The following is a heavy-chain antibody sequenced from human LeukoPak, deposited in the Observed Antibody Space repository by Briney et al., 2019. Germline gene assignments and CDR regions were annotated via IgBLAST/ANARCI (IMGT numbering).Heavy chain of an antibody. Sequence: GGSLRLSCAASGFTFTDYYMRWVRQAPGKGLEWVSYISSSGSNIYYADSVKGRFTISRDNAKNSLYLQMNSLRAEDTAVYYCARDGGVCSGVSCYLDAFDIWGQGTMVTVSS. CDR1: GFTFTDYY. V-gene: IGHV3-11*01. CDR2: ISSSGSNI. D-gene: IGHD2-15*01. CDR3: ARDGGVCSGVSCYLDAFDI. J-gene: IGHJ3*02.